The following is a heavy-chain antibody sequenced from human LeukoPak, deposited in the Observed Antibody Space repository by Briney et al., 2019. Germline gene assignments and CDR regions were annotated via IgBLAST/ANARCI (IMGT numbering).Heavy chain of an antibody. CDR1: GGSFSGYY. D-gene: IGHD1-7*01. J-gene: IGHJ5*02. CDR3: ARVKGNYQNWFDP. Sequence: SETLSLTCAVYGGSFSGYYWSWIRQPPGKGLEWIGYIYYTGRTYYNPSLKSRVTISVDTSRNQFSPKLNSVTATDTAVYYCARVKGNYQNWFDPWGQGTLVTVSS. V-gene: IGHV4-30-4*08. CDR2: IYYTGRT.